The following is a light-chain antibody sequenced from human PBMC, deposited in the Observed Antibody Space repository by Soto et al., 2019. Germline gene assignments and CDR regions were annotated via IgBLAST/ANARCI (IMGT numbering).Light chain of an antibody. Sequence: EIVMTQSPATLSVSPGDRATLSCRASQSVSSSLAWYQQIPGQAPRLLIYDASTRATGIPARFGGSGSGTEFTLTISSLQSEDFAVYYCQQRYNWPLTFGGGTKVEIK. CDR1: QSVSSS. V-gene: IGKV3-15*01. CDR3: QQRYNWPLT. CDR2: DAS. J-gene: IGKJ4*01.